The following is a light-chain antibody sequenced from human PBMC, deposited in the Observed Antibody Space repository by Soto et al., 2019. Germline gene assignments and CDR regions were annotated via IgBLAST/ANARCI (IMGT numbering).Light chain of an antibody. CDR3: VLSYSGARIV. J-gene: IGLJ2*01. CDR1: TGAVTSGHY. Sequence: QTVVTQEPSLTVSPGGTVTLTCGSSTGAVTSGHYPYWCQQKPGQAPRTLIYDTSNKHSWPPARFSGSLLGGKAALTLSGAQPEDEAEYDCVLSYSGARIVFGGGTKVTVL. V-gene: IGLV7-46*01. CDR2: DTS.